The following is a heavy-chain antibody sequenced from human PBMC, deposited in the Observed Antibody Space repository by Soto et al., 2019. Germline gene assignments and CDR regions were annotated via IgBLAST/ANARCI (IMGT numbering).Heavy chain of an antibody. CDR2: INPSGGST. J-gene: IGHJ5*02. V-gene: IGHV1-46*01. CDR1: GYTFTSYY. Sequence: GASVKVSCKASGYTFTSYYMHWVRQAPGQGLEWMGIINPSGGSTSYAQKFQGRVTMTRDTSTSTVYMELSSLRSEDTAVYYCARVRVKKGYCSGGSCYRSQVLIPFDPWGQGTLVTVSS. D-gene: IGHD2-15*01. CDR3: ARVRVKKGYCSGGSCYRSQVLIPFDP.